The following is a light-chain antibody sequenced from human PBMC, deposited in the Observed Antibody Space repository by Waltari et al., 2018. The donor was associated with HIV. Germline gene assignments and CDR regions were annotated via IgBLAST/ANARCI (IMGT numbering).Light chain of an antibody. CDR3: SSYAGINTYVL. CDR2: EVY. Sequence: QSALTQPPSASGSPGQSVTISCHGTSSDVGGNDSVAWYQQYPGKAPRLMIYEVYKRPSGVPHRFSGSKSGNTASLTVSGLQAEDEANYYCSSYAGINTYVLFGGGTKLTVL. CDR1: SSDVGGNDS. V-gene: IGLV2-8*01. J-gene: IGLJ2*01.